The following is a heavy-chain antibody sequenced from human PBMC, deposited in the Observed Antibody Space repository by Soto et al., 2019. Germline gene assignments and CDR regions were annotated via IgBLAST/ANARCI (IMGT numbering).Heavy chain of an antibody. V-gene: IGHV3-21*01. D-gene: IGHD3-3*01. J-gene: IGHJ6*02. Sequence: GSLRLSCAAAGFTFSSYSMNWVRQAPGKGPELVSSISSSSSYIYYADSVKGRFTISRDNAKNSLYLQMNSLRAEDTAVYYCARVPHYDFWSGRFNYYYYGMDVWGQGTTVTVSS. CDR2: ISSSSSYI. CDR3: ARVPHYDFWSGRFNYYYYGMDV. CDR1: GFTFSSYS.